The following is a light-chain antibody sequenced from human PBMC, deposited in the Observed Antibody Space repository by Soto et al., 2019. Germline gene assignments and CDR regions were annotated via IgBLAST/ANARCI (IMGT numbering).Light chain of an antibody. CDR1: QTISSW. CDR2: KAS. V-gene: IGKV1-5*03. J-gene: IGKJ1*01. CDR3: QHYNSYSEV. Sequence: DIQMTQSPSTLSGSVGDRVTITCRASQTISSWLAWYQQKPGKAPKLLIYKASTLKSGVPSRFSGSGSGTEFTLTISSLQPDDFATYYCQHYNSYSEVFGQGTKVEPK.